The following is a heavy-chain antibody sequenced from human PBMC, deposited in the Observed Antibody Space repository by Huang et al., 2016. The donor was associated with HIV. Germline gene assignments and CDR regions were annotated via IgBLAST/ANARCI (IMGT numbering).Heavy chain of an antibody. CDR1: GGSISSSSYY. V-gene: IGHV4-39*01. CDR3: AGQGRIVGIPAAPLRFDP. D-gene: IGHD6-13*01. J-gene: IGHJ5*02. Sequence: QLQLQESGPGLVKPSETLSLTCSVSGGSISSSSYYWGWIRQPPGKGLEWIGSIDYSGTTYDNPSRKSRVTISVDTSKNQFSLKLSSVTAADTAVYYCAGQGRIVGIPAAPLRFDPWGQGTLVSVSS. CDR2: IDYSGTT.